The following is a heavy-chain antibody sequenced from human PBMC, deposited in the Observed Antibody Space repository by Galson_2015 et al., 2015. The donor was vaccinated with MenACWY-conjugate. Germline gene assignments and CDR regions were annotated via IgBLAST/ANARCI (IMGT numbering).Heavy chain of an antibody. CDR3: ARGYLKLDA. CDR1: GFTFSTYW. Sequence: SLRLSCAASGFTFSTYWMPWVRQAPGKGLEWVANIKPDGSEQYYVDSVKGRFTISRDNAKNSLFLQMNSLRVEDTAVYYCARGYLKLDAWGQGTPVTVSS. V-gene: IGHV3-7*01. D-gene: IGHD5-18*01. J-gene: IGHJ5*02. CDR2: IKPDGSEQ.